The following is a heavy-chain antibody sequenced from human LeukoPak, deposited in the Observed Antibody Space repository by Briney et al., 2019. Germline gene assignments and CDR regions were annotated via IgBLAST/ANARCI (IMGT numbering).Heavy chain of an antibody. J-gene: IGHJ4*02. CDR1: GFTFSSYS. CDR2: ISSSNSYI. CDR3: AKKDGGRGEGTFDY. V-gene: IGHV3-21*01. D-gene: IGHD3-10*01. Sequence: GGSLRLSCEASGFTFSSYSMNWVRQAPGKGLEWVSSISSSNSYIYYADSVKGRFTISRDNSKNTLYLQMNSLRAEDTAMYYCAKKDGGRGEGTFDYWGQGTLVTVSS.